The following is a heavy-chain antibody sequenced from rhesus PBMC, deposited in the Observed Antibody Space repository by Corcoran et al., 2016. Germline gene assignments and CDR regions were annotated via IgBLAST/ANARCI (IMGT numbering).Heavy chain of an antibody. Sequence: QVQLVQSGAEIKQPGASVTLSCRASGYTFPSYYFHCVRQTPGQGLEWIGLFSPYNGNKGNAQRFQGRVALTSDTSTGTGYMELSSLKSEDTAVYYCATETSSSEYLEFWGQGALVTVSS. CDR1: GYTFPSYY. CDR2: FSPYNGNK. CDR3: ATETSSSEYLEF. J-gene: IGHJ1*01. V-gene: IGHV1-180*01.